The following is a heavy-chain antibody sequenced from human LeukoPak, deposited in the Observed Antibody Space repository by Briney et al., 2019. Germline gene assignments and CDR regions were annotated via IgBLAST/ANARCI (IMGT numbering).Heavy chain of an antibody. Sequence: GGSLRLSCASSVFTFSSYAMSWVRQAPGKGLEWVSAISGSGGSTYYADSVKGRFTISRDNSKNTLYLQMNSLRAEDTAVYYCAKNRPVVVITTSFDYWDQGTLVTVSS. D-gene: IGHD3-22*01. CDR1: VFTFSSYA. V-gene: IGHV3-23*01. CDR3: AKNRPVVVITTSFDY. CDR2: ISGSGGST. J-gene: IGHJ4*02.